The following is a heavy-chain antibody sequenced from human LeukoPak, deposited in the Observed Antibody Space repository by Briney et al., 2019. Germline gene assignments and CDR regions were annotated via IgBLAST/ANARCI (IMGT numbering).Heavy chain of an antibody. CDR2: ISYDGSNK. CDR1: GFTFGSYA. CDR3: ARDGQWLVRFDY. V-gene: IGHV3-30*04. D-gene: IGHD6-19*01. Sequence: PGGSLRLSCAASGFTFGSYAMHWVRQAPGKGLEWVAVISYDGSNKYYADSVKGRFTISRDNSKNTLYLQMNSLRAEDTAVYYCARDGQWLVRFDYWGQGTLVTVSS. J-gene: IGHJ4*02.